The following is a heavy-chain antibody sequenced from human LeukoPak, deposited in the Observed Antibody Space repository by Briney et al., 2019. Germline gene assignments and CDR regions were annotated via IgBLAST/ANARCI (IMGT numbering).Heavy chain of an antibody. CDR1: GFTVSSNY. CDR2: IYSGGST. D-gene: IGHD3-10*01. V-gene: IGHV3-53*01. J-gene: IGHJ3*02. Sequence: GGSLGLSCAASGFTVSSNYMSWVRQAPGKGLEWVSVIYSGGSTYYADSVKGRFTISRDNSKNTLYLQMNSLRAEDTTVYYCAREPLYYYGSGSYYRAFDIWGQGTMVTVSS. CDR3: AREPLYYYGSGSYYRAFDI.